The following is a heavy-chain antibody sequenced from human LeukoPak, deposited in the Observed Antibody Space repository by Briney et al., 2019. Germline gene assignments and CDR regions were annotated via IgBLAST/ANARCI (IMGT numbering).Heavy chain of an antibody. CDR2: ISSSGSTI. D-gene: IGHD6-13*01. CDR3: ARDGGIAAAPRDNWFDP. Sequence: GESLRLSCAASGFTFSSYEMNWVRQAPGKGLERVSYISSSGSTIYYADSVKGRFTISRDNAKNSLYLQMNSLRAEDTAVYYCARDGGIAAAPRDNWFDPWGRGTLVTVSS. J-gene: IGHJ5*02. CDR1: GFTFSSYE. V-gene: IGHV3-48*03.